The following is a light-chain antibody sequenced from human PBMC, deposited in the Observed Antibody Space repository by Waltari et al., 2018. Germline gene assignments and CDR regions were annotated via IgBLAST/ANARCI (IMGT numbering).Light chain of an antibody. Sequence: DIQMTQSPSSLSASVGDRVTITWWASQSISKFLNWYQQRPGKAPRLLIYAASNLPPGVPSRFSGSGSGTDFTLTINNLQPEDSATYYCQQSSTSSWTFGQGTKVEVK. CDR1: QSISKF. V-gene: IGKV1-39*01. CDR2: AAS. J-gene: IGKJ1*01. CDR3: QQSSTSSWT.